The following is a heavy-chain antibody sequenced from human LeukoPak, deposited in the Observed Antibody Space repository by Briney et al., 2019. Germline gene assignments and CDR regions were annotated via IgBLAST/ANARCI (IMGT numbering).Heavy chain of an antibody. D-gene: IGHD4-17*01. CDR2: IYYSGNT. V-gene: IGHV4-31*03. Sequence: PSETLSLTCTVSGGSISSGGYYWTWIRQHPGNGLEWIGYIYYSGNTYYNPSLKSRVTISEDTSKNQFSLKLTSVTAADTAVYYCARARGDSSRLDYWGQGTLVTVSS. CDR3: ARARGDSSRLDY. CDR1: GGSISSGGYY. J-gene: IGHJ4*02.